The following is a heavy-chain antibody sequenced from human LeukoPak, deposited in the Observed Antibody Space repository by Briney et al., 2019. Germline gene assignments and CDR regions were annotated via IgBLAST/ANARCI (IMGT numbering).Heavy chain of an antibody. CDR1: GGSISSYY. J-gene: IGHJ4*02. CDR2: IYYSGST. Sequence: PSETLSLTCTVSGGSISSYYWGWIRQPPGKGLEWIGYIYYSGSTNYNPSLKSRVTISVDTSKNQFSLKLSSVTAADTAVYYCARTYYDFWSYYFDYWGQGTLVTVSS. D-gene: IGHD3-3*01. CDR3: ARTYYDFWSYYFDY. V-gene: IGHV4-59*01.